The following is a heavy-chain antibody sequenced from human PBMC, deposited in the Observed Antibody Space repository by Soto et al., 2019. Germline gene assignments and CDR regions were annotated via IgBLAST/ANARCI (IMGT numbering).Heavy chain of an antibody. D-gene: IGHD6-13*01. J-gene: IGHJ5*02. CDR3: ARGSIAAELNWFDP. Sequence: GGSLRLSCAASGFTFSSYWMSWVRQAPGKGLEWVAKIKQDGSEKYYVDSVKGRFTISRDNAKNSLYLQMNSLRAEDTAVYYCARGSIAAELNWFDPWGQGTLVTVSS. CDR1: GFTFSSYW. CDR2: IKQDGSEK. V-gene: IGHV3-7*03.